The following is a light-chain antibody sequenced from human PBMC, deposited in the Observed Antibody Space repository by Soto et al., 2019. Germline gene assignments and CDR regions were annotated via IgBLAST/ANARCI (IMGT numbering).Light chain of an antibody. J-gene: IGKJ4*01. CDR1: QSVSSY. V-gene: IGKV3-11*01. CDR2: DAS. Sequence: EIVLTQSPATLSLSPGERATLSCRASQSVSSYLAWYQQKPGQAPRLLIYDASNRATGIPVRFSGSGSGTDFTLTISSLEPEDCAIYYCQQRSNWPPVTFGGGTKVEIK. CDR3: QQRSNWPPVT.